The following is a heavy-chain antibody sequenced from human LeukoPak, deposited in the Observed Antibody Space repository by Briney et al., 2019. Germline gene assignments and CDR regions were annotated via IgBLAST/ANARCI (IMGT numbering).Heavy chain of an antibody. J-gene: IGHJ4*02. CDR3: AKDLSEPYNWGVFDY. Sequence: PGGSLRLSCSASGFNFGSYAMSWVRQAPGKGLEWVSAITASGSTYNADSVRGRFTLSRDNSNNTLYLQMNSLRVEDTAVYYCAKDLSEPYNWGVFDYWGQGTLVTVSS. CDR1: GFNFGSYA. D-gene: IGHD1-20*01. V-gene: IGHV3-23*01. CDR2: ITASGST.